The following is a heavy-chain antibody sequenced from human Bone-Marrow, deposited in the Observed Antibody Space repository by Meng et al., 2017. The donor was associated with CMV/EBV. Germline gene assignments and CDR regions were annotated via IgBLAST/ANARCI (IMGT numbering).Heavy chain of an antibody. D-gene: IGHD3-22*01. Sequence: SVKVSCKASGGTFSSYAISWVRQAPGQGLEWMGGIIPILGIANYAQKFQGRVTITADKSTSTAYMELSSLRSEDTAVYYCARGMGYYYDSSGSDLDYYYGMDVCGQGTTVTVSS. J-gene: IGHJ6*02. CDR2: IIPILGIA. CDR3: ARGMGYYYDSSGSDLDYYYGMDV. V-gene: IGHV1-69*10. CDR1: GGTFSSYA.